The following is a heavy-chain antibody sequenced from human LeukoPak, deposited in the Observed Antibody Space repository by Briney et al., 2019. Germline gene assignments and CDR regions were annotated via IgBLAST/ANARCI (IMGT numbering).Heavy chain of an antibody. Sequence: ASVKVSCKASGYIFTGYYIHWVRQAPGQGLEWMGWINPNSGDTKYAQKFQGRVTMTRDTSSNTVYMDLTRLIFDDTAMYYCARDGVFRSEVGDVYYYYMDVWGKGTTVIISS. CDR3: ARDGVFRSEVGDVYYYYMDV. D-gene: IGHD2-21*02. J-gene: IGHJ6*03. CDR1: GYIFTGYY. CDR2: INPNSGDT. V-gene: IGHV1-2*02.